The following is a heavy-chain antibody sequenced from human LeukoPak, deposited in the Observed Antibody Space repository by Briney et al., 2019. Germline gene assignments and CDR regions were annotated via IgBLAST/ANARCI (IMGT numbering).Heavy chain of an antibody. CDR3: ARDSVTTDYMDV. J-gene: IGHJ6*03. D-gene: IGHD4-11*01. V-gene: IGHV4-30-2*01. CDR1: GGSISSGGYY. Sequence: PSQTLTLTCTVSGGSISSGGYYWSWIRQPPGKGLEWIGYIYHSGSTYYNPSLKSRVTISVDRSKNQFSLKLSSVTAADTAVYYCARDSVTTDYMDVWGKGTTVTVSS. CDR2: IYHSGST.